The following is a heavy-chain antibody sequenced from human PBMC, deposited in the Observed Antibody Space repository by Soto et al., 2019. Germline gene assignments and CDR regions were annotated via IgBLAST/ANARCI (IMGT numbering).Heavy chain of an antibody. Sequence: SETLSLTCTVSGGSISSGGYYWSWIRQHPGKGLEWIGYIYYSGSTYYNPSLKSRVTISVDTSKNQVSLKLSPVTAADTAVYYCARSLYQLLSHYYYYGMDVWGQGTTVTVSS. J-gene: IGHJ6*02. CDR1: GGSISSGGYY. V-gene: IGHV4-31*02. CDR3: ARSLYQLLSHYYYYGMDV. D-gene: IGHD2-2*01. CDR2: IYYSGST.